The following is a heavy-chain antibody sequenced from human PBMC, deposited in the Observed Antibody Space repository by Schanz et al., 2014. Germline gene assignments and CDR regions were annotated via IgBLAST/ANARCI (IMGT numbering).Heavy chain of an antibody. J-gene: IGHJ5*02. D-gene: IGHD2-2*01. CDR2: IDYRGNP. CDR3: ARGGYCSRTSCYFKGGWFDP. Sequence: QVPLQESGPGLVKPSQTLSLTCSVSGGSISSGGYFWTWIRQHPGKGLEWIGHIDYRGNPYYNESLKSRVTISVDHSKNQFSLKLPTVTAADTAVYYCARGGYCSRTSCYFKGGWFDPWGQGTLVTVSS. CDR1: GGSISSGGYF. V-gene: IGHV4-31*03.